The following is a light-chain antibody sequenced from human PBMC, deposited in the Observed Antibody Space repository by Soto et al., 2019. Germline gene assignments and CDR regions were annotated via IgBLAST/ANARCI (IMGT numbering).Light chain of an antibody. J-gene: IGKJ4*01. CDR3: QQYDSSPHT. CDR2: GAS. V-gene: IGKV3-20*01. CDR1: QSLSRTY. Sequence: EIVLTQSPGTLSLSPGERATLSCRASQSLSRTYLAWYQQRPGQAPRLLIYGASSRATGIPDRFSGSGSGTDFTLTISRLEPEDFAVYYCQQYDSSPHTFCGGTKVEIK.